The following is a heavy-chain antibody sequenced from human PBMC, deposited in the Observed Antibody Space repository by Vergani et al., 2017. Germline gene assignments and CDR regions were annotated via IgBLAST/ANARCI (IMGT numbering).Heavy chain of an antibody. V-gene: IGHV3-48*03. J-gene: IGHJ4*02. Sequence: EVQLVESGGGLVQPGGSLRLSCAASGFTFSSYEMNWVRQAPGKGLEWVSYISSSGSTIYYADSVKGRFTISRDNSKTTLYLQMNSLRAEDTAVYYCASAVFWFIDYWGKGTLVTVSS. CDR1: GFTFSSYE. CDR2: ISSSGSTI. CDR3: ASAVFWFIDY. D-gene: IGHD3-9*01.